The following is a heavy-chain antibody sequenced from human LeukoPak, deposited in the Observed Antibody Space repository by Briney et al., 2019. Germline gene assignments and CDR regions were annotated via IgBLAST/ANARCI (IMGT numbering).Heavy chain of an antibody. CDR3: TTAPDDYGDQAPHYYGMDV. J-gene: IGHJ6*02. CDR2: IKSKTDGGTT. V-gene: IGHV3-15*01. CDR1: GFIFTNAW. D-gene: IGHD4-17*01. Sequence: GGSLRLSCAASGFIFTNAWMSWVRQAPGKGLEWVGRIKSKTDGGTTDYAAPVKGRFTISRDDSKNTLYLQMNSLKTEDTAVYYCTTAPDDYGDQAPHYYGMDVWGQGTTVTVSS.